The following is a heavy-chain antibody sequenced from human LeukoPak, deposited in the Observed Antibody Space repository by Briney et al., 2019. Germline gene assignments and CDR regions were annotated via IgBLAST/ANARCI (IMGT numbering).Heavy chain of an antibody. Sequence: GSLRLSCAASGFTVSSNYMSWVRQAPGKGLEWVSVIYSGGSTYYADSVKGRFTISRDNSKNTLYLQMNSLRAEDTAVYYCARDKGYYGSGRYFDYWGQGTLVTVSS. D-gene: IGHD3-10*01. J-gene: IGHJ4*02. CDR2: IYSGGST. CDR1: GFTVSSNY. V-gene: IGHV3-66*01. CDR3: ARDKGYYGSGRYFDY.